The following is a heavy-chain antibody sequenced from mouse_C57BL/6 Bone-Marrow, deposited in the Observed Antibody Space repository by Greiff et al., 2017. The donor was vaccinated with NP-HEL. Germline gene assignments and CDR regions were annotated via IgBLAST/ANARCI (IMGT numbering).Heavy chain of an antibody. Sequence: VQLKESGGDLVKPGGSLKLSCAASGFTFSSYGMSWVRQTPDKRLEWVVTISSGGSYTYYPDSVKGRFTISSDNAKNTLYLQMCSLKSEDTAMYYCASLITTVFDYWGQGTTLTVSS. V-gene: IGHV5-6*01. CDR1: GFTFSSYG. CDR3: ASLITTVFDY. CDR2: ISSGGSYT. D-gene: IGHD1-1*01. J-gene: IGHJ2*01.